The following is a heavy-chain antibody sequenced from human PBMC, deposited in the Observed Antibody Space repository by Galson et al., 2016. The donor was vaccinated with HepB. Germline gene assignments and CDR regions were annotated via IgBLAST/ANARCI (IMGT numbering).Heavy chain of an antibody. V-gene: IGHV4-38-2*01. CDR1: GYSINSGYY. J-gene: IGHJ5*02. CDR2: IYYSGST. D-gene: IGHD2-15*01. Sequence: TLSLTCAVSGYSINSGYYWGWIRQPPGKGLEWLGSIYYSGSTYYNPSLKSRVTMSVDTSKNQFSLKLNSVTAADTAVYYCARQIVVVVAATRGVDWFDPWGQGTRVTVSS. CDR3: ARQIVVVVAATRGVDWFDP.